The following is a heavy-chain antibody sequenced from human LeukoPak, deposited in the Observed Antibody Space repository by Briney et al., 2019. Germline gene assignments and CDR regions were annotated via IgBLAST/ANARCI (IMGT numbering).Heavy chain of an antibody. CDR1: GFTFSTYA. CDR2: VSYDGSIE. CDR3: ARGVSYSSSWYYFDY. D-gene: IGHD6-13*01. V-gene: IGHV3-30-3*01. J-gene: IGHJ4*02. Sequence: GGSLRLSCAASGFTFSTYAMYWVRQAPGKGLEWVAIVSYDGSIEYYADSVKGRFTISRDNAKNSLYLQMNSLRAEDTAVYYCARGVSYSSSWYYFDYWGQGTLVTVSS.